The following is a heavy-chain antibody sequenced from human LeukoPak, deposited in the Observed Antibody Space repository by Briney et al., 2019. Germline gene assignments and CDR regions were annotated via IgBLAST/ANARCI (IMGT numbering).Heavy chain of an antibody. D-gene: IGHD6-19*01. V-gene: IGHV1-18*01. J-gene: IGHJ6*02. CDR1: GYTFTSYG. CDR2: ISAYNGNT. Sequence: ASVSVSCKASGYTFTSYGISWVRQAPGQGLEWMGWISAYNGNTNYAQKLQGRVTMTTDTSTSTAYMELRSLRSDDTAVYYCAGPTSSGWPSYYYYYGMDVWGQGTTVTVSS. CDR3: AGPTSSGWPSYYYYYGMDV.